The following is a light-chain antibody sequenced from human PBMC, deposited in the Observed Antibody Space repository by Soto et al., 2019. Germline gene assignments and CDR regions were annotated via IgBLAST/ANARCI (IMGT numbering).Light chain of an antibody. CDR2: GAS. CDR1: QSVSSSY. CDR3: QQYGSSPWT. Sequence: EIVLTQSPGTLSLSPGERATLSCRASQSVSSSYLAWYQQKPGQAPRVLIYGASSRATGIPDRFSGSGSGTDFTLTISRLESEDFAVYYCQQYGSSPWTFGQGTK. J-gene: IGKJ1*01. V-gene: IGKV3-20*01.